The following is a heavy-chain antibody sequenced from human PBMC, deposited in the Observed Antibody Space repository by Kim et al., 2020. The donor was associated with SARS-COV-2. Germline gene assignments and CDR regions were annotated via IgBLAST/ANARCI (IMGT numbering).Heavy chain of an antibody. V-gene: IGHV1-2*02. CDR3: ARHLQYGSGTYYMGY. Sequence: ASVKVSCKASGYIFTDYYMHWVRQAPGQGLEWMGWINPYSGGTNYAQKFQGRVTMTRDTSISTAYMELSRLRSDDTAVYYCARHLQYGSGTYYMGYWGQGTLVTVSS. CDR2: INPYSGGT. CDR1: GYIFTDYY. D-gene: IGHD3-10*01. J-gene: IGHJ4*02.